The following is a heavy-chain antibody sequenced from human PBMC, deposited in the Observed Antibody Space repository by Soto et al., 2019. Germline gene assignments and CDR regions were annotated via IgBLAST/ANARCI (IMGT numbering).Heavy chain of an antibody. D-gene: IGHD5-18*01. J-gene: IGHJ4*02. CDR2: INPNSGGT. Sequence: QVQLVQSGAEVKKPGASVKVSRKASGYTFTGYYMHWVRQAPGQGLEWMGWINPNSGGTNYAQKFQGRVTMTRDTSISTAYMELSRLRSDDTAVYYCVREPSMGYSYGYLDWGQGTLVTVSS. V-gene: IGHV1-2*02. CDR3: VREPSMGYSYGYLD. CDR1: GYTFTGYY.